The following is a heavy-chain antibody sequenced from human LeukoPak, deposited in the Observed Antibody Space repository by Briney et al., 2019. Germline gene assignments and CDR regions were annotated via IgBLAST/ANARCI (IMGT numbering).Heavy chain of an antibody. CDR3: ARDGSGWYEGAVFDY. D-gene: IGHD6-19*01. CDR1: GDSVSSNSAA. Sequence: SQTLSLTCAISGDSVSSNSAAWNWIRQSPSRGLEWLGRTYYRSKWYNDYAVSVKSRITINPDTSKNQFSLQLNSVSPGATSVYYCARDGSGWYEGAVFDYGGQRPLFTVSS. CDR2: TYYRSKWYN. J-gene: IGHJ4*02. V-gene: IGHV6-1*01.